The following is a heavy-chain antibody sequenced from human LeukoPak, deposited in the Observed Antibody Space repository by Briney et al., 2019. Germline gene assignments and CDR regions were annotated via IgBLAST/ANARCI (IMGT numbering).Heavy chain of an antibody. CDR2: SSPNSGGA. Sequence: ASVKVSCKASGYTFSGYYIHWVRQAPGQGLEWMGYSSPNSGGANSAQKFRGRVTMTRDTSISTAYMELTRLGSDNTAVYYCAREGDGLLSKDFDYWGQGTLVTVSS. D-gene: IGHD2-15*01. CDR1: GYTFSGYY. J-gene: IGHJ4*02. CDR3: AREGDGLLSKDFDY. V-gene: IGHV1-2*02.